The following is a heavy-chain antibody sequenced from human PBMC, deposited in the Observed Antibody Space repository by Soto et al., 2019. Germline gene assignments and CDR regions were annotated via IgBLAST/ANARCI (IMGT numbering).Heavy chain of an antibody. D-gene: IGHD4-17*01. V-gene: IGHV3-64*01. CDR3: ARDNDGDLRRTHPPNNNGEDYYYYYYYMDV. CDR1: GFTFSSYA. CDR2: ISSNGGST. Sequence: EVQLVESGGGLVQPGGSLRLSCAASGFTFSSYAMHWVRQAPGKGLEYVSAISSNGGSTYYANSVKGRFTISRDNSKNTLYRQMGSLRAEDMAVYYCARDNDGDLRRTHPPNNNGEDYYYYYYYMDVWGKGTTVTVSS. J-gene: IGHJ6*03.